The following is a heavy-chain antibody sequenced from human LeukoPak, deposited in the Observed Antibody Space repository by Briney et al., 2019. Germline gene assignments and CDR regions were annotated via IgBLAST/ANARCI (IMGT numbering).Heavy chain of an antibody. D-gene: IGHD6-13*01. V-gene: IGHV3-21*01. CDR1: GFSFRTYT. Sequence: PGGSLRLSCAASGFSFRTYTMNWVRQAPGKGLEWVSSITSTSNYIYYADSVKGRFTISRDDAKNSLYLQMNSLRAEDTAVYYCARDRSSSSWTEEGYNYWGQGTLVTVSS. CDR3: ARDRSSSSWTEEGYNY. CDR2: ITSTSNYI. J-gene: IGHJ4*02.